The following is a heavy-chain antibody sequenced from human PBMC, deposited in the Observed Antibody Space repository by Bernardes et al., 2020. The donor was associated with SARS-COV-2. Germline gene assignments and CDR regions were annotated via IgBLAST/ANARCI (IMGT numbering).Heavy chain of an antibody. CDR3: AREAPMVRGVPNYFDY. V-gene: IGHV1-2*02. CDR1: GYTFTGYY. D-gene: IGHD3-10*01. J-gene: IGHJ4*02. CDR2: INPNSGGT. Sequence: ASVKVSCKASGYTFTGYYMHWVRQAPGQGLEWMGWINPNSGGTNYAQKFQGRVTMTRDTSISTAYMELSRLRSDDTAVYYCAREAPMVRGVPNYFDYWGQGILVTVSS.